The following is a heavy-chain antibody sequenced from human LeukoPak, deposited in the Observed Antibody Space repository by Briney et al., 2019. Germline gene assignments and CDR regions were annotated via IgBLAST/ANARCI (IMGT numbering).Heavy chain of an antibody. D-gene: IGHD2-2*01. V-gene: IGHV1-69*06. Sequence: ASVKVSCKASGGTFSSYAISWVRQAPGQGLEWMGGIIPIFGTANYAQKFQGRVTTTADKATSTAYMELSSLRSEDTAVYYCAGGRTDIVVVPATLRNYYFDYWGQGTLVTVPS. J-gene: IGHJ4*02. CDR3: AGGRTDIVVVPATLRNYYFDY. CDR2: IIPIFGTA. CDR1: GGTFSSYA.